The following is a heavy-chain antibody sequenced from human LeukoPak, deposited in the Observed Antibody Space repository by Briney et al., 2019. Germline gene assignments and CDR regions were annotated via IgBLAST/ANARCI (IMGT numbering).Heavy chain of an antibody. CDR3: ARGQDIYNDIHFVYWYFDL. CDR2: IYYGGGT. CDR1: GGSITSGSYY. Sequence: PSETLSLTCTVSGGSITSGSYYWNWIRQHPGKGLEWIGHIYYGGGTYYNPSLKSRVNIPVDKSKNQVSLKLTSVTAADTAVYYCARGQDIYNDIHFVYWYFDLWGRGTLVTVSS. D-gene: IGHD5-24*01. V-gene: IGHV4-31*03. J-gene: IGHJ2*01.